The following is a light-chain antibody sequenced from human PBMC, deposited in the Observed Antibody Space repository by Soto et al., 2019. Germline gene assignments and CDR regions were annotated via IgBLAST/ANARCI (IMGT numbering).Light chain of an antibody. Sequence: EIVMTQSPDTLSVSPGERATLFCRASQSVSSNLVWYQQKPGQAPRLLIYGASTRATGIPARFSGSGSGTEFTLTISSLQFEDFAVYYCQQCNAWPLTFGQGTKVEI. CDR2: GAS. J-gene: IGKJ1*01. CDR3: QQCNAWPLT. V-gene: IGKV3-15*01. CDR1: QSVSSN.